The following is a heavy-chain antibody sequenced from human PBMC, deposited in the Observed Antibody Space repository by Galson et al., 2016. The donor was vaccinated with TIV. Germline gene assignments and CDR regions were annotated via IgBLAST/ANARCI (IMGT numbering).Heavy chain of an antibody. CDR2: AGLRDDT. Sequence: SLRLACAASGFIFSKADMHWVRQDKGKGLEWVASAGLRDDTYYAESMRGRFTNFRVNAQNSVYLQMNSLRVEDRAMYYCAKELKGTPGIDYNMDVWGQGTTVTVSS. J-gene: IGHJ6*02. CDR3: AKELKGTPGIDYNMDV. CDR1: GFIFSKAD. V-gene: IGHV3-13*01. D-gene: IGHD1-14*01.